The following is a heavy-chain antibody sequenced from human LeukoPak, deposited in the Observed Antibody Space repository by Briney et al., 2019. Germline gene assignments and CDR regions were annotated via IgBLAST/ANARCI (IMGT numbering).Heavy chain of an antibody. D-gene: IGHD2-15*01. Sequence: SETLSLTCTVSGSYISSSSYSWGWIRQPPGKGLEWIGNIYYTGTTYSNPSLKSRVTISVDTSKNQFSLKLSSVTAADTAVYYCASTPLDCSGGSCYPNWFDPWGQGTLVTVSS. CDR2: IYYTGTT. CDR1: GSYISSSSYS. J-gene: IGHJ5*02. CDR3: ASTPLDCSGGSCYPNWFDP. V-gene: IGHV4-39*01.